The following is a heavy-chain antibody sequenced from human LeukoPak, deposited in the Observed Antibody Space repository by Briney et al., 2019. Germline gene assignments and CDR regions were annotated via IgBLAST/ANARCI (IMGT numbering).Heavy chain of an antibody. D-gene: IGHD6-19*01. V-gene: IGHV3-30*02. CDR3: AKRYTSGWEFDY. CDR2: IWYDGSKT. CDR1: GFSFSSHG. Sequence: GGSLRLSCVASGFSFSSHGMHWVRQAPGKGLEWVAVIWYDGSKTYYADSVKGRFTISRDNSKNTLYLQMNSLRTEDTAVYYCAKRYTSGWEFDYWGQGTLVTASS. J-gene: IGHJ4*02.